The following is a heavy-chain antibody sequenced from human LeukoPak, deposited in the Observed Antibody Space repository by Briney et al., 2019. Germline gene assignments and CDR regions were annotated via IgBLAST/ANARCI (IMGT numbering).Heavy chain of an antibody. V-gene: IGHV3-64D*06. D-gene: IGHD6-13*01. J-gene: IGHJ3*02. CDR1: GFTFDDYT. Sequence: GGSLRLSCAASGFTFDDYTMHWVRQAPGKGLEYVSAIGSNGGSTYYADSVKGRFTISRDNSKNTLYLQMSSLRAEDTAVYYCVKGGQQLANDAFDIWGQGTMVTVSS. CDR3: VKGGQQLANDAFDI. CDR2: IGSNGGST.